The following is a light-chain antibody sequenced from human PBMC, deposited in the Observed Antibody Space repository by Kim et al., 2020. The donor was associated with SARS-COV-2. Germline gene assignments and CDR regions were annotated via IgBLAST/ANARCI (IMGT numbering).Light chain of an antibody. Sequence: GQRVTISCSGSRSNIGSNYVYWYQQLPGTAPNLLIYRNNQRPSGVPDRFSGSKSGTSASLAISGLRSEDEADYYCAAWDDSLSGVVFGGGTQLTVL. CDR2: RNN. CDR3: AAWDDSLSGVV. CDR1: RSNIGSNY. J-gene: IGLJ2*01. V-gene: IGLV1-47*01.